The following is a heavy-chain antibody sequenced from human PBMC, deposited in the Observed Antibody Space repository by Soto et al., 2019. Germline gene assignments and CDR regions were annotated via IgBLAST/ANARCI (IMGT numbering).Heavy chain of an antibody. V-gene: IGHV3-33*01. Sequence: PGGSLRLSCAASGFTFSSYGVYWVRQAPGKGLEWVAVIWYDGSNKYYADSVKGRFTISRDNSKNTLYLQMNSLRAEDTAVYYCARDPNLLIPYGMDVWGQGTTVTVSS. CDR2: IWYDGSNK. CDR3: ARDPNLLIPYGMDV. J-gene: IGHJ6*02. CDR1: GFTFSSYG. D-gene: IGHD1-1*01.